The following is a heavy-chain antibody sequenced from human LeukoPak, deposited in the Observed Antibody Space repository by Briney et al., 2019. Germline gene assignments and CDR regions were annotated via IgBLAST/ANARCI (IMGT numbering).Heavy chain of an antibody. D-gene: IGHD3-16*02. V-gene: IGHV3-21*01. CDR3: ARDSNYDYVWGSYRPRGEAYYFDY. CDR2: ISSSSSYI. CDR1: GFTFSSYS. Sequence: PGGSLRLSCAASGFTFSSYSMNWVRQAPGKGLEWVSSISSSSSYIYYADSVKGRFTISRDNAKNSLYLQMNSLRAEDTAVYYCARDSNYDYVWGSYRPRGEAYYFDYWGQGTLVTVSS. J-gene: IGHJ4*02.